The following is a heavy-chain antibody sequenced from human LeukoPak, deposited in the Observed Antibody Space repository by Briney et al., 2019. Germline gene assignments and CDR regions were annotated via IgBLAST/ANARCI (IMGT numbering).Heavy chain of an antibody. D-gene: IGHD5-18*01. CDR1: GFTFISYW. CDR2: INGYGSST. V-gene: IGHV3-74*01. Sequence: GGSLRLSCAASGFTFISYWMHWVRQAPGKGLVWVSCINGYGSSTDFADSVKGRFTISRDNAKNTLYLQMNSLRAEDTAVYYCARDAPGNTALDYWGQGTLVTVSS. J-gene: IGHJ4*02. CDR3: ARDAPGNTALDY.